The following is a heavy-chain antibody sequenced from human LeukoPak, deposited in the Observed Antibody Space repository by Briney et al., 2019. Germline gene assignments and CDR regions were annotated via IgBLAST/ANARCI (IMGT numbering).Heavy chain of an antibody. V-gene: IGHV4-59*01. CDR3: ARVGGSHYYDSSGLDY. D-gene: IGHD3-22*01. Sequence: SETLSLTXTVSGGSISSYYWSWIRQPPGKGLEWIGYIYYSGSTNYNPSLKSRVTISVDTSKNQFSLKLSSVTAAGTAVYYCARVGGSHYYDSSGLDYWGQGTLVTVSS. CDR1: GGSISSYY. CDR2: IYYSGST. J-gene: IGHJ4*02.